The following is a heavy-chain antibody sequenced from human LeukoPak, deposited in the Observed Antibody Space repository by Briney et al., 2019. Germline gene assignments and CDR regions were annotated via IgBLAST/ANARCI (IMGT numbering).Heavy chain of an antibody. Sequence: GGSLRLSCAASGSYWMHWVRQAPGKGLVWVSHINRDGSWTSYADSVKGRFTISKGNAKNTVYLQMNNLRAEDTAVYYCVSFYETYWGRGTLVTVSS. CDR2: INRDGSWT. J-gene: IGHJ4*02. D-gene: IGHD2/OR15-2a*01. V-gene: IGHV3-74*01. CDR3: VSFYETY. CDR1: GSYW.